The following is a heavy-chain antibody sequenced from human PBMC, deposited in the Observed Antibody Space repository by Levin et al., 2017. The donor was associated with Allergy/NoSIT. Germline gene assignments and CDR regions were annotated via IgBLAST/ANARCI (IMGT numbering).Heavy chain of an antibody. J-gene: IGHJ2*01. CDR3: ARSGCPTGCSDSYFDL. D-gene: IGHD2-2*01. Sequence: GESLKISCVASGFTFRNYWMNWVRQAPGKGLVWLSRINTDGSDIDYADSAKGRFTISRDNARNTLSLQMNGLRDEDTAVYYCARSGCPTGCSDSYFDLWGRGTLVTVSS. CDR1: GFTFRNYW. V-gene: IGHV3-74*01. CDR2: INTDGSDI.